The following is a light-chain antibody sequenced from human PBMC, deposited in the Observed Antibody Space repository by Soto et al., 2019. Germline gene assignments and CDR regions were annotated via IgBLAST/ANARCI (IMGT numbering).Light chain of an antibody. CDR1: QSVSSY. V-gene: IGKV3-11*01. J-gene: IGKJ4*01. CDR2: DAS. CDR3: HQRSIWPDT. Sequence: EIVLTQSPATLSLSPGERATLSCRASQSVSSYLAWYQQKPGQAPRLLIYDASNRATGIPARFSGSGSGTDFTLTISSLEPEDFAVYYCHQRSIWPDTFGGGTKVEIK.